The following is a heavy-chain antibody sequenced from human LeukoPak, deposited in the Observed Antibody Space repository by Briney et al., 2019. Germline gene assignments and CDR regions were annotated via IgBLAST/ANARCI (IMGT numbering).Heavy chain of an antibody. CDR2: IWYDGSNK. V-gene: IGHV3-33*01. D-gene: IGHD6-19*01. CDR1: GFTFSSYG. Sequence: PGGSLRLSCAASGFTFSSYGMHWVRQAPGKGLEWVAVIWYDGSNKYYADSVKGRFTISRDNSKNTLYLQMNSLTTEDTAVYYCSRGSGWLSVYWGQGTLVTVSS. CDR3: SRGSGWLSVY. J-gene: IGHJ4*02.